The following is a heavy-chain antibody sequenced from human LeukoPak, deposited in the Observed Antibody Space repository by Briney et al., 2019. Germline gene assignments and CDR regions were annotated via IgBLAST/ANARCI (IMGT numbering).Heavy chain of an antibody. CDR2: ISAYNGNT. D-gene: IGHD3-3*01. J-gene: IGHJ5*02. V-gene: IGHV1-18*01. CDR1: GYTFTSYG. Sequence: GASVKVSCKASGYTFTSYGISWVRQAPGQGLEWMGWISAYNGNTNYAQKLQGRVTMTTDTSTSTAYMELRSLRSDDTAVYYCAREGYDFWSGYYFDPWGQGTLVTVSS. CDR3: AREGYDFWSGYYFDP.